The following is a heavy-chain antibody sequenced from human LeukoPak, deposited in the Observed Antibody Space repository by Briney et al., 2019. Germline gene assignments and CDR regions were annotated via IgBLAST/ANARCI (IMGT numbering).Heavy chain of an antibody. CDR3: ARDRYDSPHYYMDV. Sequence: GGSLRLSCAASGFTFSSYAMHWVRQAPGKGLEWVAVISYDGSNKYYADSVKGRFTISRDNSKNTLYLQTNSLRAEDTAVYYCARDRYDSPHYYMDVWGKGTTVTVSS. CDR2: ISYDGSNK. V-gene: IGHV3-30*04. D-gene: IGHD3-3*01. CDR1: GFTFSSYA. J-gene: IGHJ6*03.